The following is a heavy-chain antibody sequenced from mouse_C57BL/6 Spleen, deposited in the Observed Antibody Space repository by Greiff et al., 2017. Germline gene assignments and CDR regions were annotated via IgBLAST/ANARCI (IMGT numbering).Heavy chain of an antibody. V-gene: IGHV14-2*01. D-gene: IGHD1-1*01. J-gene: IGHJ1*03. CDR1: GFNIKDYY. CDR2: IDPEDGET. CDR3: ARTTPYYYGSSYWYFDV. Sequence: DVKLVESGAELVKPGASVKLSCTASGFNIKDYYMHWVKQRTEQGLEWIGRIDPEDGETKYAPKFQGKATITADTSSNTAYLQLSSLTSEDTAVYYCARTTPYYYGSSYWYFDVWGTGTTVTVSS.